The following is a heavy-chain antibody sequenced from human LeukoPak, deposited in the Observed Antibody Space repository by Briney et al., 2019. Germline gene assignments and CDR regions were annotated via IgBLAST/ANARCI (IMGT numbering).Heavy chain of an antibody. V-gene: IGHV3-33*01. D-gene: IGHD5-18*01. J-gene: IGHJ4*02. Sequence: PGRSLRLSCAASGFTFSSYGMHWVRQAPGKGLEWVAVIWYDGSNKYYADSVKGRFTISRDNSKNTLYLQMNSLRAEDTAVYYCARVSRIGAAMGNIDYWGQGTLVTVSS. CDR1: GFTFSSYG. CDR3: ARVSRIGAAMGNIDY. CDR2: IWYDGSNK.